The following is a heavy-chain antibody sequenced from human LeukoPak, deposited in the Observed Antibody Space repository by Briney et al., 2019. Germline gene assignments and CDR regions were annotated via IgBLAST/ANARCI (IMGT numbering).Heavy chain of an antibody. Sequence: SVKVSCKTSAYPFTTWEINWVRQADGQGLEWMGWLHPNSGNTAYAQKFQGRVTMTRDTSISTAYMELSGLRFDDTAVYFCARGPRNDPWGQGTLVTVSS. V-gene: IGHV1-8*01. CDR2: LHPNSGNT. J-gene: IGHJ5*02. CDR1: AYPFTTWE. D-gene: IGHD1-14*01. CDR3: ARGPRNDP.